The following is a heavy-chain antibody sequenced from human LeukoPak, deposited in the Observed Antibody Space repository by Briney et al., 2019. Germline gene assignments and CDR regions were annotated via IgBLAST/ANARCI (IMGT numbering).Heavy chain of an antibody. J-gene: IGHJ4*02. CDR2: IHHGVST. CDR1: GYSITSNHY. D-gene: IGHD2-8*01. CDR3: ARDRDDSTNYTPYYFDY. V-gene: IGHV4-38-2*02. Sequence: SETLSLTCAVSGYSITSNHYWGWIRQPPGRGLEGIGSIHHGVSTFYNPSLKSRLTISVDTSNNHFSLRLTSVTAADTAVYYCARDRDDSTNYTPYYFDYWGQGALVAVSS.